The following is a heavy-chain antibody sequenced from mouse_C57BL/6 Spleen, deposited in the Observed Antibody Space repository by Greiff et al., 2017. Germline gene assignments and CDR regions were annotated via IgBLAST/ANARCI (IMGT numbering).Heavy chain of an antibody. Sequence: VQLQESGAELVKPGASVKLSCKASGYTFTEYTIHWVKQRSGQGLEWIGWFYPGSGSIKYNEKFKDKATLTADKSSSTVYMELSRLTSEDSAVYFCARHEEGQLRLGYRFAYWGQGTLVTVSA. V-gene: IGHV1-62-2*01. CDR1: GYTFTEYT. D-gene: IGHD3-2*02. CDR3: ARHEEGQLRLGYRFAY. CDR2: FYPGSGSI. J-gene: IGHJ3*01.